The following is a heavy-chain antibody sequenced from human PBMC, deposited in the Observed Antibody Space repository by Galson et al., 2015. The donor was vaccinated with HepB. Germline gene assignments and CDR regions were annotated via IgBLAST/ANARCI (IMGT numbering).Heavy chain of an antibody. CDR1: GFTFSSYS. J-gene: IGHJ6*03. CDR2: ISSSSSYI. CDR3: ARDRYSSGWNYYYYMDV. V-gene: IGHV3-21*01. D-gene: IGHD6-19*01. Sequence: SLRLSCAASGFTFSSYSMNWVRQAPGKGLEWVSSISSSSSYIYYADSVKGRFTISRDNAKNPLYLQMNSLRAEDTAVYYCARDRYSSGWNYYYYMDVWGKGTTVTVSS.